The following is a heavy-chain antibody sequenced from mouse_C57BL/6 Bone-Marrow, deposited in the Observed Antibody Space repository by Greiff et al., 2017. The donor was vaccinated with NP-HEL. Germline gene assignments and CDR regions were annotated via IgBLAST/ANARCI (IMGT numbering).Heavy chain of an antibody. CDR3: ARWGITTGGYWYFDV. J-gene: IGHJ1*03. CDR1: GYTFTNYW. V-gene: IGHV1-63*01. D-gene: IGHD2-4*01. CDR2: IYPGGGYT. Sequence: VQLQQSGAELVRPGPSVKMSCKASGYTFTNYWIGWAKQRPGHGLEWIGDIYPGGGYTNYNEKFKGKATLTADKSSSTAYMQFSSLTSEDSAIYYCARWGITTGGYWYFDVWGTGTTVTVSS.